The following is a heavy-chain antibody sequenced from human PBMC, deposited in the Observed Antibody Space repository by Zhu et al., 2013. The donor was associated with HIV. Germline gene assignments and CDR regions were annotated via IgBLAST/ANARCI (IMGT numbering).Heavy chain of an antibody. CDR1: GGSISSSSYY. V-gene: IGHV4-39*07. Sequence: QVQLQESGPGLVKPSETLSLTCTVSGGSISSSSYYWGWIRQPPGKGLEWIGSIYYSGSTYYNPSLKSRVTISVDTSKNQFSLKLSSVTAADTAVYYCASTFLDTAMALFDYWGQGTLVTVSS. D-gene: IGHD5-18*01. J-gene: IGHJ4*02. CDR2: IYYSGST. CDR3: ASTFLDTAMALFDY.